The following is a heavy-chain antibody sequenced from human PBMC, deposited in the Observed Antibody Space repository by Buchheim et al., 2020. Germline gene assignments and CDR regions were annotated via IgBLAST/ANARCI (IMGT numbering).Heavy chain of an antibody. CDR2: ISSSSSYI. CDR1: GFTFSSYS. CDR3: ARVIFSVSTTVTFDY. Sequence: EVQLVESGGGLVKPGGSLRLSCAASGFTFSSYSMNWVRQAPGKGLEWVSSISSSSSYIYYADSVKGRFSISRDNAKNSLYLQMNSLRAEDTALYYCARVIFSVSTTVTFDYWGQGTL. J-gene: IGHJ4*02. V-gene: IGHV3-21*01. D-gene: IGHD4-17*01.